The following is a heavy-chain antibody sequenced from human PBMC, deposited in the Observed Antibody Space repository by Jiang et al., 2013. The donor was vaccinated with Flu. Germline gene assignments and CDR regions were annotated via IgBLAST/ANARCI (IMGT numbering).Heavy chain of an antibody. J-gene: IGHJ4*02. D-gene: IGHD6-13*01. V-gene: IGHV1-69*04. CDR3: ARVSSSSWYTPFDY. Sequence: IPILGIANYAQKFQGRVTITADKSTSTAYMELSSLRSEDTAVYYCARVSSSSWYTPFDYWGQGTLVTVSS. CDR2: IPILGIA.